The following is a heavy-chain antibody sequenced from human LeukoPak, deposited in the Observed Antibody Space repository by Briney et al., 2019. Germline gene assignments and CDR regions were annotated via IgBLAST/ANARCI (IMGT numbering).Heavy chain of an antibody. D-gene: IGHD1-14*01. J-gene: IGHJ5*02. Sequence: GGSLRLSCAASGFTFRSSVMSWVRQAPGKGPEWVSAISSNGGTTKYADSVKGRSTISRDNSKNTLYLQMNSLRVEDTAVYYCARTERFDPWGQGTLVTVSS. CDR2: ISSNGGTT. CDR1: GFTFRSSV. V-gene: IGHV3-23*01. CDR3: ARTERFDP.